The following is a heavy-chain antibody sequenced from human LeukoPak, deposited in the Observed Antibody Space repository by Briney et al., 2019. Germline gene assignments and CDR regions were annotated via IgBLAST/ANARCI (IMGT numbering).Heavy chain of an antibody. CDR3: ARVLRLDLYYYGMDV. V-gene: IGHV4-4*02. D-gene: IGHD5-12*01. J-gene: IGHJ6*02. CDR2: IYHSGST. Sequence: SGTLSLTCAVSGGSISSSNWWSWVRQPPGKGLEWIGEIYHSGSTNYNPSLKSRVTISVDKSKNQFSLKLSSVTAADTAVYYCARVLRLDLYYYGMDVWGQGTTVTVSS. CDR1: GGSISSSNW.